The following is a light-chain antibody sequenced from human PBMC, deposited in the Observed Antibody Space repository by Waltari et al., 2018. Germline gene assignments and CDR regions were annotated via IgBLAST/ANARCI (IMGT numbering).Light chain of an antibody. CDR1: QNIANY. Sequence: DIRLTQSPSSLSASVGDRVTVTCRASQNIANYLNWCQQKPGKAPKLMIYGASNLQDGVPSRFSGSGFGTEFTLTISSLEPADFATYYCQRSYSSFGQGTKVEIK. CDR3: QRSYSS. CDR2: GAS. J-gene: IGKJ1*01. V-gene: IGKV1-39*01.